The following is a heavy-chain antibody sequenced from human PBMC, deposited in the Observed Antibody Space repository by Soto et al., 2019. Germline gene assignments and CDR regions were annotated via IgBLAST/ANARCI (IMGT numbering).Heavy chain of an antibody. J-gene: IGHJ4*02. CDR2: ISYDGSNK. CDR3: AKDRGSEVVTAIIDY. D-gene: IGHD2-21*02. V-gene: IGHV3-30*18. Sequence: GGSLRLSCAASGFTFSSYGMHWVRQAPGKGLEWVAVISYDGSNKYYADSVKGRFTISRDNSKNTLYLQMNSLRAEDTAVYYCAKDRGSEVVTAIIDYWGQGTLVTVSS. CDR1: GFTFSSYG.